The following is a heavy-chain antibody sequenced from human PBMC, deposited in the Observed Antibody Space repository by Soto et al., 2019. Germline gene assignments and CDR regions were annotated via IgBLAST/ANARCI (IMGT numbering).Heavy chain of an antibody. Sequence: QVQLVESGGGVVQPGRSLRLSCAASGFTFSSYGMHWVRQAPGKGLEWVAVISYDGSNKYSADSVKGRFTISRDNSKNPLYLQMNRLSAEDPAVYYCATDGMGRYSGGWSGWFDPWGQGTLVTVSS. CDR3: ATDGMGRYSGGWSGWFDP. V-gene: IGHV3-30*03. CDR2: ISYDGSNK. D-gene: IGHD6-13*01. J-gene: IGHJ5*02. CDR1: GFTFSSYG.